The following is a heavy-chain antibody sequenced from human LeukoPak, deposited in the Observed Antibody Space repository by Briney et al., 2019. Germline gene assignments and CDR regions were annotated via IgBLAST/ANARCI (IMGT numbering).Heavy chain of an antibody. V-gene: IGHV5-51*01. CDR3: ARHWGRGGYYYYMDV. Sequence: GESLKISCKGSGYSFTSYWIGWVRQVPGKGLEWMGIIYPGDSDTRYSPSFQGQVTISADKSISTAYLQWSSLKASDTAMYYCARHWGRGGYYYYMDVWGKGTTVTVSS. D-gene: IGHD3-16*01. CDR2: IYPGDSDT. CDR1: GYSFTSYW. J-gene: IGHJ6*03.